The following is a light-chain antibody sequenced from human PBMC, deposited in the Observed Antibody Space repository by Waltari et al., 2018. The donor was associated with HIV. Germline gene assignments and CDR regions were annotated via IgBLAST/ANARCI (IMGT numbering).Light chain of an antibody. CDR2: GAS. V-gene: IGKV3-20*01. Sequence: EIVLTQSPCTLSLSPGERATLSCRASQSVGSSYSAWYQQKPGQAPRLLIYGASTRATGIPDRFSGSGSGTDFTLTISRLEPEDFAVYYCQQYGSARRLTFGGGTKVEIK. CDR3: QQYGSARRLT. CDR1: QSVGSSY. J-gene: IGKJ4*01.